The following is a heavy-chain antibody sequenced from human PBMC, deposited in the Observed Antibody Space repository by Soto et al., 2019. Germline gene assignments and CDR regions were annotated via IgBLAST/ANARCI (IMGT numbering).Heavy chain of an antibody. J-gene: IGHJ4*02. CDR2: ISFDGSNE. V-gene: IGHV3-30*18. Sequence: PGGSLRLSCAASGFTFTNYGMHWVRQAPGKGLEWVAVISFDGSNEFYADSVKGRFSISRDISKNTLYLQMDSLRADDTAVYFCVKDHSDYNYVYAFGLWGQGTLVIVSS. CDR3: VKDHSDYNYVYAFGL. CDR1: GFTFTNYG. D-gene: IGHD5-12*01.